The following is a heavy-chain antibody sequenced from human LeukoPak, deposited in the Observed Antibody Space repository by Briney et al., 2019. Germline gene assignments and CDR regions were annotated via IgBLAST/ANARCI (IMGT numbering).Heavy chain of an antibody. V-gene: IGHV3-30*02. J-gene: IGHJ5*02. CDR1: GFTFISYG. Sequence: PGGSLRLSCAASGFTFISYGVHWVRQAPGKGLEWVAFIRYDGSNKYYADSVKGRFTISIDNSKNTLYLQMNSLRAEDTAVYYCAKDRRGRSAWFDPWRQGTLVTVSS. CDR3: AKDRRGRSAWFDP. D-gene: IGHD1-26*01. CDR2: IRYDGSNK.